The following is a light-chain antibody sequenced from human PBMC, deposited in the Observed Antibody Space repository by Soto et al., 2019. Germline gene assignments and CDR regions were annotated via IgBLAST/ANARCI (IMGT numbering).Light chain of an antibody. CDR1: SSDVGSYNL. J-gene: IGLJ2*01. CDR3: CSYAGSNTFLV. CDR2: EGS. V-gene: IGLV2-23*01. Sequence: QSALTQPASVSGSPGQSITISCTGTSSDVGSYNLVSWYQQHPGKAPKLMIYEGSKRPSGVSNRFSGSKSGNTASLTISGLQAEDEADYYCCSYAGSNTFLVFGGGTKLTV.